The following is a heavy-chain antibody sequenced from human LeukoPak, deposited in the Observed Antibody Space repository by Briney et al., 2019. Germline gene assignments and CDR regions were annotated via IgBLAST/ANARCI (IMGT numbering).Heavy chain of an antibody. D-gene: IGHD7-27*01. CDR2: IYYSGST. CDR3: ARGKNPLEVSLGY. J-gene: IGHJ4*02. Sequence: SETLSLTCTVSGGSIGSYYWSWIRQPPGKGLEWIGYIYYSGSTNYNPSLKSRVTISVDTSKNQFSLKLSSVTAADTAVYYCARGKNPLEVSLGYWGQGTLVTVSS. V-gene: IGHV4-59*01. CDR1: GGSIGSYY.